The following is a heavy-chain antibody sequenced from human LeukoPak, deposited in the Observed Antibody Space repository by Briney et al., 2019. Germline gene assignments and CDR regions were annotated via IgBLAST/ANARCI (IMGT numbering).Heavy chain of an antibody. CDR3: AREHYYDSSRYYWV. CDR2: ISSISSYI. CDR1: GFTFSSYS. V-gene: IGHV3-21*01. D-gene: IGHD3-22*01. Sequence: GGSLRLSCAASGFTFSSYSMNWVRQAPGKGLEWVSSISSISSYIYYADSVKGRFTISRDNAKNSLYLQMNSLRAEDTAVYYCAREHYYDSSRYYWVWGQGTLVTVSS. J-gene: IGHJ4*02.